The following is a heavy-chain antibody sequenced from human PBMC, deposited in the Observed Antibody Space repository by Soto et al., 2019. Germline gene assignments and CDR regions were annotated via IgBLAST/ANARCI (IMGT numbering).Heavy chain of an antibody. Sequence: GGALRLSCAASGFTFDDYAMHWVRQAPGKGPGCVSGISWNSGSIGYADSVKGRFTISRDNAKNSLYLQMNSLRAEDTALYYCAKDKSAARRPNYYYYYYMDVWGKGTTVTVSS. J-gene: IGHJ6*03. V-gene: IGHV3-9*01. CDR2: ISWNSGSI. CDR3: AKDKSAARRPNYYYYYYMDV. CDR1: GFTFDDYA. D-gene: IGHD6-6*01.